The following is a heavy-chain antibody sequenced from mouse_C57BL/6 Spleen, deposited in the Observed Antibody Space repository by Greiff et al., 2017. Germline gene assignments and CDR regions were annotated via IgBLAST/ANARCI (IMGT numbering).Heavy chain of an antibody. D-gene: IGHD4-1*01. Sequence: QVHVKQPGAELVRPGSSVKLSCKASGYTFTSYWMDWVKQRPGQGLEWIGNIYPSDSETHYNQKFKDKATLTVDKSSSTAYMQLSSLTSEDSAVYYCARGMGLDYWGQGTTLTVSS. CDR2: IYPSDSET. V-gene: IGHV1-61*01. CDR3: ARGMGLDY. J-gene: IGHJ2*01. CDR1: GYTFTSYW.